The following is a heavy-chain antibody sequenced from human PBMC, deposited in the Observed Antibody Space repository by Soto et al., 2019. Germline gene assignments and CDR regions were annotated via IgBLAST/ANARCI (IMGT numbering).Heavy chain of an antibody. D-gene: IGHD3-22*01. J-gene: IGHJ4*02. CDR2: ISFDGSNK. CDR1: GFTFSSYG. V-gene: IGHV3-30*18. CDR3: AKDFSYDSSGYYYDY. Sequence: GGSLRLSCAASGFTFSSYGMHWVRQAPGKGLEWVAVISFDGSNKYYADSGKGRFTISRDKSKNTLYLQMNSLRAEDTAVYYCAKDFSYDSSGYYYDYWGQGTLVTVSS.